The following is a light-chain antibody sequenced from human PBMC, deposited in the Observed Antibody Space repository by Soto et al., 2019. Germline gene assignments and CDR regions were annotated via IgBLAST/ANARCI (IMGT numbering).Light chain of an antibody. V-gene: IGKV3-20*01. CDR2: GAS. J-gene: IGKJ1*01. Sequence: EIVLTQSPVTLSLSPGERATLSCRASQSVSSSYLAWYQQKPGQAPRLLIYGASSRATGIPDRFSGSGSGTDFTLTISSLQSADIAVYFCQQYANWPKTCGQGTKGDIK. CDR1: QSVSSSY. CDR3: QQYANWPKT.